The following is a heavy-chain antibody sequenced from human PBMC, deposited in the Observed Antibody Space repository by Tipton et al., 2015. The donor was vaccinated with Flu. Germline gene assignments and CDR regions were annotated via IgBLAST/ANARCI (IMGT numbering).Heavy chain of an antibody. CDR3: ARGWFDA. J-gene: IGHJ5*02. CDR2: IDNGSSAI. V-gene: IGHV3-48*03. Sequence: SLRLSCAASGFNFNSDEMNWVRQAPGKGLEWLSYIDNGSSAIYYADSVKGRFTISRDNAKNSLYLQMNSLRVEDTALYYCARGWFDAWGQGTLVTVSS. CDR1: GFNFNSDE.